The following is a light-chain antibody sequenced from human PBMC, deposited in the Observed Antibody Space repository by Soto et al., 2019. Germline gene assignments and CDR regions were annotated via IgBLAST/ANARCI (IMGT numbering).Light chain of an antibody. Sequence: QAVVTQPPSVSGAPGQRVTISCTGSSSNIGAGYDVHWYQQLPGTAPKLLIYGNSNRPSGVPDRFSGSKSGTSASLASTGLQAEDEADYYCQSYDSSLSGPVFGGGTKLTVL. CDR1: SSNIGAGYD. CDR2: GNS. J-gene: IGLJ2*01. CDR3: QSYDSSLSGPV. V-gene: IGLV1-40*01.